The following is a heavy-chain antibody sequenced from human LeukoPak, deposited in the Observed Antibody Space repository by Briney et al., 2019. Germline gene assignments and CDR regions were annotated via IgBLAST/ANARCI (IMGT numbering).Heavy chain of an antibody. CDR1: GFTFSGYA. J-gene: IGHJ4*02. V-gene: IGHV3-23*01. CDR3: APGNSGVSGY. Sequence: GGSMRLSWAASGFTFSGYAMSWVRQTPGKGLEWVSRINGDGGITNYADSVKDRFTISRDNSNNTLYLHMTSRRAEDTAVYYCAPGNSGVSGYWGRGTLLTVSS. D-gene: IGHD1-7*01. CDR2: INGDGGIT.